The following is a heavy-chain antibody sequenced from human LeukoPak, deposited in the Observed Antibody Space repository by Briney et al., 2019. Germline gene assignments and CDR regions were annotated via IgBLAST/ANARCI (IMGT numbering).Heavy chain of an antibody. V-gene: IGHV3-49*04. CDR2: IRSEVYGGTP. CDR1: GFTFGDYA. CDR3: TRDQTPYY. J-gene: IGHJ4*02. Sequence: GGSLRLSCTASGFTFGDYAMTWVRQAPGKGLEWVGFIRSEVYGGTPEYAASVKGRFTISRDDSKGIAYLQMNSLRPEDTAMYYCTRDQTPYYWGQGTLVTVSS.